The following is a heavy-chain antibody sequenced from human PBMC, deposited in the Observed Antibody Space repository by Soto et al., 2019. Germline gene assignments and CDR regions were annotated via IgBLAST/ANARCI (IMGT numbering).Heavy chain of an antibody. CDR2: IKQDGSEK. CDR1: GFTFSSYW. V-gene: IGHV3-7*01. CDR3: ARDQGTIRSWDSATYYFDY. J-gene: IGHJ4*02. D-gene: IGHD2-21*01. Sequence: GGSLRLSCAASGFTFSSYWMSWVRQAPGKGLEWVANIKQDGSEKYYVDSVKGRFTISRDNAKNSLYLQMNSLRAEDTAVYYCARDQGTIRSWDSATYYFDYWGQGTLVTVSS.